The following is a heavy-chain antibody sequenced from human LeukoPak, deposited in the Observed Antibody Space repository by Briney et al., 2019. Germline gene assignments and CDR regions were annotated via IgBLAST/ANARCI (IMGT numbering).Heavy chain of an antibody. CDR3: ASRITMVRGVGTGNYFDY. Sequence: GASVKVSCKASGGTFSSYAISWVRQAPGQGLEWMGGIIPIFGTASYAQKFQGRVTITADESTGTAYMELSSLRSEDTAVYYCASRITMVRGVGTGNYFDYWGQGTLVTVSS. D-gene: IGHD3-10*01. J-gene: IGHJ4*02. CDR2: IIPIFGTA. CDR1: GGTFSSYA. V-gene: IGHV1-69*13.